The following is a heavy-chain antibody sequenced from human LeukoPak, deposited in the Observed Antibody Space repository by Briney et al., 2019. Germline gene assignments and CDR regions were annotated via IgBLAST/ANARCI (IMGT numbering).Heavy chain of an antibody. CDR3: ARSPMVATFFFDYYYGMDV. D-gene: IGHD5-12*01. CDR2: IKHDGSEK. Sequence: GESLRLSCAASGFTFSSYWMSWVRQPPGKGLEWVANIKHDGSEKYYVDSVKGRFTISRDNAKNSLYLQMNSLRAEDTAVYYCARSPMVATFFFDYYYGMDVWGQGTTVTVSS. CDR1: GFTFSSYW. V-gene: IGHV3-7*01. J-gene: IGHJ6*02.